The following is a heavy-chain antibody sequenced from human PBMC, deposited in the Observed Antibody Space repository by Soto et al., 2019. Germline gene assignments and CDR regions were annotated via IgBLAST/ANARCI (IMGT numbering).Heavy chain of an antibody. V-gene: IGHV1-8*01. CDR1: GYTFTSSD. Sequence: QVQLVQSGAEVKKPGASVRVSCKASGYTFTSSDVYWVRQATGQGLELMGWMNPNTGNTGYAQKFQGRVTMTRNTSISTAYMELSCLRSEDTAVDYCARGSNHCSGGSCYSDWFDPWGQGTLVTVSS. D-gene: IGHD2-15*01. CDR3: ARGSNHCSGGSCYSDWFDP. J-gene: IGHJ5*02. CDR2: MNPNTGNT.